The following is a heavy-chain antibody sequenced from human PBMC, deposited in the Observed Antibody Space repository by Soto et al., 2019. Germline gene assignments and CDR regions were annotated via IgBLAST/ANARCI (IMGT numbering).Heavy chain of an antibody. CDR1: GFPSRPMP. V-gene: IGHV3-30-3*01. J-gene: IGHJ2*01. Sequence: QVQLVESGGGGARPGGSWNPSLPPLGFPSRPMPTNWPRQVQGKGLGRVAVKSYEGSNKYSADSVKGRFPISIDNYKNTPYLQMQRLGAEDTAVYYCARAPLWGPGMVLWYFDLWGRGTLVTVSS. CDR3: ARAPLWGPGMVLWYFDL. D-gene: IGHD3-10*01. CDR2: KSYEGSNK.